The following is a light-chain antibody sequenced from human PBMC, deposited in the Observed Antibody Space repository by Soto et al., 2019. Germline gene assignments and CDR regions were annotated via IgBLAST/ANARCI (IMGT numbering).Light chain of an antibody. V-gene: IGKV1-5*01. CDR2: DAS. CDR1: QSISSW. J-gene: IGKJ1*01. Sequence: DIQTTQSPSTLSASVGDRVTITCRASQSISSWLAWYQQKPGKAPKLLIYDASSLESGVPSRFSGSGSGTEFTLTISSLQPDDFATYYCQQYNSYSRWTFGQGTKVEIK. CDR3: QQYNSYSRWT.